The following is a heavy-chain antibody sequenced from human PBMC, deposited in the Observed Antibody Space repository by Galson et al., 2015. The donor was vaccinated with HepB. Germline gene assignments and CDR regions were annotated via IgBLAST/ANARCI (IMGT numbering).Heavy chain of an antibody. V-gene: IGHV3-30*18. CDR2: ISYDGSNK. D-gene: IGHD2-2*01. J-gene: IGHJ2*01. CDR1: GFTFSSYG. Sequence: SLRLSCAASGFTFSSYGMHWVRQAPGKGLEWVAVISYDGSNKYYADSVKGRFTISRDNSKNTLYLQMNSLGAEDTAVYYCAKDGGYCSSTSCYLDWYFDLWGRGTLVTVSS. CDR3: AKDGGYCSSTSCYLDWYFDL.